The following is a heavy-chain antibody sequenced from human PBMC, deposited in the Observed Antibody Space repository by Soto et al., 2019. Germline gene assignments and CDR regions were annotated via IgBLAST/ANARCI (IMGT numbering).Heavy chain of an antibody. J-gene: IGHJ6*02. CDR3: ARVVERITMVRGVIIKVYYGMDV. CDR2: ISSSSSTI. CDR1: GFTFSSYS. V-gene: IGHV3-48*02. Sequence: GGSLRLSCAASGFTFSSYSMNWVRQAPGKGLEWVSYISSSSSTIYYADSVKGRFTISRDNAKNSLYLQMNSLRDEDTAVYYCARVVERITMVRGVIIKVYYGMDVWGQGTTVTVSS. D-gene: IGHD3-10*01.